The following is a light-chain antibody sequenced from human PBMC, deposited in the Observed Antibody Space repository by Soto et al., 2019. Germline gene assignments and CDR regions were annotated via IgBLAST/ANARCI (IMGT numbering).Light chain of an antibody. Sequence: IQMTQSPSSLSASVGDRVTITCRASQSISSYLNWYQQKPGKAPKLLIYAASSLQSGVPSRFSGSGSGTDFTLTISSLQPEDFATYYCQQSYSPRWAFGQGTKVEIK. CDR2: AAS. V-gene: IGKV1-39*01. CDR3: QQSYSPRWA. J-gene: IGKJ1*01. CDR1: QSISSY.